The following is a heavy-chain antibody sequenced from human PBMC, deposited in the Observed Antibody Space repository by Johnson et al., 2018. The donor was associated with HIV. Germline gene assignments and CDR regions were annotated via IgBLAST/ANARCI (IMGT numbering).Heavy chain of an antibody. Sequence: QMLLVESGGGVVQPGRSLRVSCAASGFTFSTYGMHWVRQVPGKGLEWVTVVSYDGSNKYYADSVKGRFTISRDNSKNTLYLQMSSLRAEDTAVYYCAKSKGILAAGGTADDAFDIWGQGAMVTVSS. CDR2: VSYDGSNK. CDR3: AKSKGILAAGGTADDAFDI. D-gene: IGHD6-13*01. V-gene: IGHV3-30*18. J-gene: IGHJ3*02. CDR1: GFTFSTYG.